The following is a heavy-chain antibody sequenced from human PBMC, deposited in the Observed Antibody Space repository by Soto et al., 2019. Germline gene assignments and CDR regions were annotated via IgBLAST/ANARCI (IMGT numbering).Heavy chain of an antibody. D-gene: IGHD1-7*01. CDR1: GDSVSSNSAA. V-gene: IGHV6-1*01. Sequence: QSQTLSLTCAISGDSVSSNSAAWNWIRQSPSRGLEWLGRTYYRSKWYNDYAVSVKSRITINPDTSKNQFSLQLNSVTPEDTAVYYCAIVTGTTGAFDIWGQGTMVTVSS. CDR2: TYYRSKWYN. J-gene: IGHJ3*02. CDR3: AIVTGTTGAFDI.